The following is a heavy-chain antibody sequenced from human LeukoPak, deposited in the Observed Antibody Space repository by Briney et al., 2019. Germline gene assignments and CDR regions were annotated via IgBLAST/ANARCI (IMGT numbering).Heavy chain of an antibody. V-gene: IGHV1-46*01. Sequence: ASVKVSCKASGYTFTSYYMHWVRQAPGQGLEWMGIINPSGGSTSYAQKFQGRVTMTRDTSTSTVYMELSSLRSEDTAVYYCARGPRYNWNDERPGDAFDIWGQGTMVTVSS. CDR3: ARGPRYNWNDERPGDAFDI. D-gene: IGHD1-1*01. J-gene: IGHJ3*02. CDR2: INPSGGST. CDR1: GYTFTSYY.